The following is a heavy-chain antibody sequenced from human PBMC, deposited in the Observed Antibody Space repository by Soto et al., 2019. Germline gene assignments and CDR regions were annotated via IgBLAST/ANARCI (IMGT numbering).Heavy chain of an antibody. CDR2: AYFSGGYT. Sequence: PSETLSLTCSVSGDSMRGYHFYWAWIRQAPGKGLEWIGRAYFSGGYTYYNPSLKSRVSIFVDTSKNEFSLRLTSLTAADTAVYFCAYGSSSAWIAFWGQGTLVTVSS. D-gene: IGHD6-25*01. V-gene: IGHV4-39*01. J-gene: IGHJ4*02. CDR3: AYGSSSAWIAF. CDR1: GDSMRGYHFY.